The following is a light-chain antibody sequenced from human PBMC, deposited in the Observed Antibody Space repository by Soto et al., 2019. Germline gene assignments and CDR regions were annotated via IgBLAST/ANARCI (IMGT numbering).Light chain of an antibody. CDR3: SSYSSSSPRV. V-gene: IGLV2-14*01. CDR1: SSDVGGYNY. Sequence: QSALTQPASVSGFPGQSITISCTGTSSDVGGYNYVSWYQQHPGKAPKLLIYKVSNRPSGVSTRFSGSKSGNTASLIISGLQAEYEADYYCSSYSSSSPRVFGGGTQLTVL. J-gene: IGLJ2*01. CDR2: KVS.